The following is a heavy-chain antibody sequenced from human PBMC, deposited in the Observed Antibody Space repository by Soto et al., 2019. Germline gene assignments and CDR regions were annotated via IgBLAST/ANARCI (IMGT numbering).Heavy chain of an antibody. D-gene: IGHD2-15*01. CDR2: IIPIFGTA. Sequence: QVQLVQSGAEVKKPGSSVKVSCKASGGTFSSYAISWVRQPPGQGLEWMGGIIPIFGTANYAQKFQGRVTITADESTSTAYMELSSLRSEDTAVYYCARGPSQYCSGGSCSYYFDYWGQGTLVTVSS. V-gene: IGHV1-69*01. CDR1: GGTFSSYA. J-gene: IGHJ4*02. CDR3: ARGPSQYCSGGSCSYYFDY.